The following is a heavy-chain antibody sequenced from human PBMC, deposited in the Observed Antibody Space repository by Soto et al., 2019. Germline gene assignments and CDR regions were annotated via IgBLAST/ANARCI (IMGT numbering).Heavy chain of an antibody. Sequence: LVTMCLTCTVSGGSISSYHWSWILQPPGKGLEWIGYIYYSGSTNYNPSLKSRVTISVDTTKNQFSLKLSSVTAADTALYYSARDSGYSSSWAYWGQGTPVTVSS. CDR3: ARDSGYSSSWAY. D-gene: IGHD6-13*01. CDR2: IYYSGST. J-gene: IGHJ4*02. V-gene: IGHV4-59*01. CDR1: GGSISSYH.